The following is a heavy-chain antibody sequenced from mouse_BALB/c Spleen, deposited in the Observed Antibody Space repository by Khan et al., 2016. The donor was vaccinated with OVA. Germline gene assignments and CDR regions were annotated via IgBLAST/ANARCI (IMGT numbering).Heavy chain of an antibody. Sequence: EVQLVESGGGLVQPKGSLKLSCAASGSTFTTFAMNWVRQAPGKGLEWIARIRTKSNNYATYYADSVKDRFTISRDDSQSMLYLQMKNLKIEDTAMCYCYFYGSNFAYWGQGTLVTVSA. CDR2: IRTKSNNYAT. V-gene: IGHV10-1*02. J-gene: IGHJ3*01. CDR3: YFYGSNFAY. CDR1: GSTFTTFA. D-gene: IGHD1-1*01.